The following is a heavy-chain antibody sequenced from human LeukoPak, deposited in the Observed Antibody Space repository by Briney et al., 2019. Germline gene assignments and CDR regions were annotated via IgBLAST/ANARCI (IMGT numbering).Heavy chain of an antibody. D-gene: IGHD3-10*01. J-gene: IGHJ4*02. CDR2: MNPNSGNT. V-gene: IGHV1-8*03. CDR1: GYTFTSYG. Sequence: ASVKVSCKASGYTFTSYGISWVRQAPGQGLEWMGWMNPNSGNTGYAQKFQGRVTITRNTSISTAYMELSSLRSEDTAVYYCARSLNLYYGSGSYYFWGQGTLVTVSS. CDR3: ARSLNLYYGSGSYYF.